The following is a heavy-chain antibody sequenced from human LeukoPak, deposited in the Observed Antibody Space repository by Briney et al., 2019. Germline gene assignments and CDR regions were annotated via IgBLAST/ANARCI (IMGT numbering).Heavy chain of an antibody. D-gene: IGHD2-8*01. J-gene: IGHJ5*02. CDR3: ARARGIMGFDP. V-gene: IGHV4-59*01. CDR1: GGSISSYY. Sequence: SETLSLTCTVSGGSISSYYWSWIRQPPGKGLEWIGYIYYSGNTNYNPSLKSRVTISVDTSKNQFSLKLSSVTAADTAVYYCARARGIMGFDPWGQGTLVTVPS. CDR2: IYYSGNT.